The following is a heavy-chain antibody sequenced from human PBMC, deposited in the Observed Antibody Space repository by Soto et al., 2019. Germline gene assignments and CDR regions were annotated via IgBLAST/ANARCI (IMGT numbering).Heavy chain of an antibody. D-gene: IGHD5-12*01. CDR2: IYYSGST. Sequence: SETLSLTCTVSGGSISSSSYYWGWIRQPPGKGLEWIGSIYYSGSTYYNPSLKSRVTISVDTSKNQFSLKLSSVTAADTAVYYCARMGDIVAIDYWGQGTLVTISS. CDR1: GGSISSSSYY. V-gene: IGHV4-39*01. CDR3: ARMGDIVAIDY. J-gene: IGHJ4*02.